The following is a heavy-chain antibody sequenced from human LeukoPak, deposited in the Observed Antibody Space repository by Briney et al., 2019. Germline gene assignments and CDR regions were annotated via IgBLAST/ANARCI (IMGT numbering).Heavy chain of an antibody. CDR3: ARDTAMVTGFPSFIHDY. Sequence: GASVKVSCKASGGTFSSYAISWVRQAPGQGLEWMGIINPSGGSTSYAQKFQGRVTMTRDTSTSTVYMELSSLRSEDTAVYYCARDTAMVTGFPSFIHDYWGQGTLVTVSS. J-gene: IGHJ4*02. CDR2: INPSGGST. CDR1: GGTFSSYA. D-gene: IGHD5-18*01. V-gene: IGHV1-46*01.